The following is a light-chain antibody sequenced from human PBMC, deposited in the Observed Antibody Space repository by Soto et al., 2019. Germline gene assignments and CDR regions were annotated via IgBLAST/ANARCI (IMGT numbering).Light chain of an antibody. CDR1: QSISSY. CDR2: AAS. Sequence: DIQMTQSPSSLSASAGDRVTITCRASQSISSYLNWYQVKPGRAPKLLIYAASSLQGGVPSRFSGSGSGTDFTLTISSLQPEDFATYYCQQSYRTPITFGQGTRFEIK. J-gene: IGKJ5*01. V-gene: IGKV1-39*01. CDR3: QQSYRTPIT.